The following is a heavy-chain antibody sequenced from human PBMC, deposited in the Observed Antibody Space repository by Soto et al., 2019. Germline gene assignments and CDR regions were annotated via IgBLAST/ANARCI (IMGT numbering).Heavy chain of an antibody. CDR3: ARWSYLDY. V-gene: IGHV3-23*01. CDR1: GFSFGSYA. Sequence: GDSLKISCAASGFSFGSYALSWVRQAPGKGLEWVSTISGSDGKTFYADSVKGRFSISRDTSQSTLYLQMNSLRADDTAMYYCARWSYLDYWGQGTRVTVSS. CDR2: ISGSDGKT. D-gene: IGHD3-3*01. J-gene: IGHJ4*02.